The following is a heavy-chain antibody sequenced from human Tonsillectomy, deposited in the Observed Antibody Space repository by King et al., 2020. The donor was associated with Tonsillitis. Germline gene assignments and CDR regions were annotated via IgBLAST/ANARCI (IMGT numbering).Heavy chain of an antibody. D-gene: IGHD5-24*01. CDR1: GFSLSISGEG. Sequence: ITLKESGPTLVKPTQTLTLTCTFSGFSLSISGEGVGWIRQPPGKALEWLALIYWDDDKLYSPSLKNRLTITRDTSKKQVFLTMTNMDPVDTATYYCVYKEGGPPWQQSTYFDYYAMDVWGQGTTLTVSS. V-gene: IGHV2-5*02. J-gene: IGHJ6*02. CDR3: VYKEGGPPWQQSTYFDYYAMDV. CDR2: IYWDDDK.